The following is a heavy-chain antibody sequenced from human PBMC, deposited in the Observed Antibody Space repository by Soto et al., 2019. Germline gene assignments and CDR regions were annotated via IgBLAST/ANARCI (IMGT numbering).Heavy chain of an antibody. CDR1: GFTFSSYA. D-gene: IGHD6-13*01. J-gene: IGHJ4*02. CDR3: AASYSSSWYYPY. CDR2: ISGSGGST. V-gene: IGHV3-23*01. Sequence: GESLKISCAASGFTFSSYAMSWVRQAPGKGLEWVSAISGSGGSTYYADSVKGRFTISRDNSKNTLYLQMNSLRAEDTAVYYCAASYSSSWYYPYWGQGTLVTVSS.